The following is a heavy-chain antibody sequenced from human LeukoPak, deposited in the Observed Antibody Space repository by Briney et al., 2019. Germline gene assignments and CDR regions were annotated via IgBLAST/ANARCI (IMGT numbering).Heavy chain of an antibody. J-gene: IGHJ4*02. D-gene: IGHD2-8*02. Sequence: ASVKVSCKASGYTFTSYDINWVRQAPGQGLEWMGRIIPILGIANYAQKFQGRVTITADKSTSTAYMELSSLRSEDTAVYYCARAQSTGYFDYWGQGTLVTVSS. CDR3: ARAQSTGYFDY. CDR2: IIPILGIA. V-gene: IGHV1-69*04. CDR1: GYTFTSYD.